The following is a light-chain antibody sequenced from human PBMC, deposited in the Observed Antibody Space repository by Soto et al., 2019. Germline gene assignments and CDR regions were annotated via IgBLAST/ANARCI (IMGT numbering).Light chain of an antibody. CDR3: QQYSSWPLT. J-gene: IGKJ4*01. CDR1: QSVSSY. Sequence: EIVMTQSPATLSVSPGERATLSCRASQSVSSYLAWYQQKPGQAPRLLIYGASTRAAGIPAGFSGSGSGTEFTLTISSLQSEDFAVYYCQQYSSWPLTFGGGTKLEI. CDR2: GAS. V-gene: IGKV3-15*01.